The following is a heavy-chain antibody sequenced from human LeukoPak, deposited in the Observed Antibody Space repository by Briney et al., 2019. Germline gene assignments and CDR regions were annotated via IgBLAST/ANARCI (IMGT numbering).Heavy chain of an antibody. V-gene: IGHV4-4*02. CDR2: IYHSGST. J-gene: IGHJ3*02. Sequence: SETLSLTCAVSGGSISSSNWWSWVRQPPGKGLEWIGEIYHSGSTNYNPSLKSRVTISVDKSKNQLSLKLSSVTAADTAVYYCAREKGSRYYDSSGYYALGYAFDIWGQGTMVTVSS. CDR1: GGSISSSNW. CDR3: AREKGSRYYDSSGYYALGYAFDI. D-gene: IGHD3-22*01.